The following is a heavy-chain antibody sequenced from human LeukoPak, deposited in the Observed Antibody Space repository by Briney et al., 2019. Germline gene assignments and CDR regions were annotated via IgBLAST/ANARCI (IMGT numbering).Heavy chain of an antibody. CDR3: AKCRPLLYNWNFFDY. D-gene: IGHD1-20*01. V-gene: IGHV3-23*01. Sequence: PGGSLRLSCAASGFTLSNAWMNWVRQAPGKGLEWVSAISGSGGSTYYADSVKGRFTISRDNSKNTLYLQMNSLRAEDTAVYYCAKCRPLLYNWNFFDYWGQGTLVTVSS. CDR2: ISGSGGST. CDR1: GFTLSNAW. J-gene: IGHJ4*02.